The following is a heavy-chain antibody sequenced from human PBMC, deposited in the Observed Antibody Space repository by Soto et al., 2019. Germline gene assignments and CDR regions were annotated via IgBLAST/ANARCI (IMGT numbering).Heavy chain of an antibody. J-gene: IGHJ6*02. D-gene: IGHD3-22*01. Sequence: GGSLRLSCAASGFTFSSYSMNWVRQAPGKGLEWVSSISSSSSYIYYADSAKGRFTISRDNAKNSLYLQMNSLRAEDTAVYYCARDRRRVRYYYDSSGSRGYGMDVWGQGTTVTVSS. CDR2: ISSSSSYI. CDR1: GFTFSSYS. CDR3: ARDRRRVRYYYDSSGSRGYGMDV. V-gene: IGHV3-21*01.